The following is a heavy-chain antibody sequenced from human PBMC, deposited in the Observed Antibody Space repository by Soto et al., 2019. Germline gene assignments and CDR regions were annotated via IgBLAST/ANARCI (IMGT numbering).Heavy chain of an antibody. D-gene: IGHD3-3*01. CDR1: GFTFSSYD. V-gene: IGHV3-13*01. CDR3: ARSRFLEWLSIMDV. J-gene: IGHJ6*02. CDR2: IGTAGDT. Sequence: GGSLRLSCAASGFTFSSYDMHWVRQATGKGLEWVSAIGTAGDTYYPGSVKGRFTISRENAKNSLYLQMNSLRAGDTAVYYCARSRFLEWLSIMDVWGQGTTVTVSS.